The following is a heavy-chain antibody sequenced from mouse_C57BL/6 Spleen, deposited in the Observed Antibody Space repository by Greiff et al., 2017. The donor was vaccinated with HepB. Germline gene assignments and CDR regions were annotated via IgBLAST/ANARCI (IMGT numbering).Heavy chain of an antibody. CDR1: GFTFSSYA. D-gene: IGHD2-5*01. J-gene: IGHJ3*01. V-gene: IGHV5-4*01. Sequence: EVMLVESGGGLVKPGGSLKLSCAASGFTFSSYAMSWVRQTPEKRLEWVATISDGGSYTYYPDNVKGRFTISRDNAKNNLYLQMSHLKSEDTAMYYWARDDSNYSFAYWGQGTLVTVSA. CDR2: ISDGGSYT. CDR3: ARDDSNYSFAY.